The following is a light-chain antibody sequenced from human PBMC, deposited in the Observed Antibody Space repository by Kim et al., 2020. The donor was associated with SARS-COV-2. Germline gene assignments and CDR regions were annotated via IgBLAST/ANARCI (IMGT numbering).Light chain of an antibody. Sequence: EIVLTQSPGTLSLSPGERATLSCRTSQSACSHCLAWYQQKPGQAPRLLIYSVSNRATGIPDRFSGSGSGTDFTLTISRLEPEDFAVYYCQQYGIAPPYTFGQGTKLEI. J-gene: IGKJ2*01. CDR2: SVS. V-gene: IGKV3-20*01. CDR1: QSACSHC. CDR3: QQYGIAPPYT.